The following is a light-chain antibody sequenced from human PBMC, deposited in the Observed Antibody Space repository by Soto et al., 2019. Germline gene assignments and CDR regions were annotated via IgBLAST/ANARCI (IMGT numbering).Light chain of an antibody. CDR1: SGHSSYI. CDR2: LEGSGSY. CDR3: ETWDSKLRV. Sequence: QLVLTQSSSASTSLGSSVKLTCTLSSGHSSYIIAWHQQQPGKAPRYLMKLEGSGSYNKGSGVPDRFSGSSSGADRYLSISNLQFEDEADYYCETWDSKLRVFGGGTELAVL. V-gene: IGLV4-60*02. J-gene: IGLJ3*02.